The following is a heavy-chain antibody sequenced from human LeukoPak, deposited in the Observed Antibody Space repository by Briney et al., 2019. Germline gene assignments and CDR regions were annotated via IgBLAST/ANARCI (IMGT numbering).Heavy chain of an antibody. Sequence: ASVKVSCKASGYTFTSYGISWARQAPGQGREWMGWISVYNGNTNYAQKLQGRATMTTDTSTSTAYMELRSLRSDDTAVYYCARDVFSGHPPFGYWGQGTLVTVSS. CDR2: ISVYNGNT. D-gene: IGHD6-19*01. J-gene: IGHJ4*02. CDR1: GYTFTSYG. V-gene: IGHV1-18*01. CDR3: ARDVFSGHPPFGY.